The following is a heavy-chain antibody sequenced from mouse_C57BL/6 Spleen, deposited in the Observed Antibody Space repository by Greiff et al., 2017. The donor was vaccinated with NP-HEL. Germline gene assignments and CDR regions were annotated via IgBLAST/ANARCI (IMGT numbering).Heavy chain of an antibody. V-gene: IGHV1-82*01. D-gene: IGHD1-3*01. Sequence: VQLQQSGPELVKPGASVKISCKASGYAFSSSWMNWVQQRPGKGLEWIGRIYPGAGDTNYNGKFKGKATLTADKAYSTAYMQLSSLTSENSAFYCCARNYSCCSYYARDYWGQGTSVTVSS. CDR1: GYAFSSSW. CDR2: IYPGAGDT. CDR3: ARNYSCCSYYARDY. J-gene: IGHJ4*01.